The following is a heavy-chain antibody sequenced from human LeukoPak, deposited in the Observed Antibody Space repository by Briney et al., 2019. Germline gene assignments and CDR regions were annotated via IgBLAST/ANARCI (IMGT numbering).Heavy chain of an antibody. D-gene: IGHD6-13*01. Sequence: PSETLSLTCTVSGGSISSYYWSWIRQPPGKGLEWIGYIYYSGSTNYNPSLKSRVTISVDTSKNQFSLKLSSVTAADTAVYYCARGAAAGEHFDYWGQGTLVTVSS. J-gene: IGHJ4*02. V-gene: IGHV4-59*01. CDR3: ARGAAAGEHFDY. CDR2: IYYSGST. CDR1: GGSISSYY.